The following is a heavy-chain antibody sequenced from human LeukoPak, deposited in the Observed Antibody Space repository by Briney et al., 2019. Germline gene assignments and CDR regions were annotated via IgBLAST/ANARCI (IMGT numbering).Heavy chain of an antibody. J-gene: IGHJ4*02. CDR3: AKDYCRDGNCPFPFLDS. D-gene: IGHD2-15*01. Sequence: PGGSLRLSCAVSGFTLTNHGVSWVRQAPGKGLEWVSIITGTGGRYYGDSVKGRFILSRDNSKNTVYMQMSSLRAEDTATYYCAKDYCRDGNCPFPFLDSWGQGTLVTVSP. CDR2: ITGTGGR. CDR1: GFTLTNHG. V-gene: IGHV3-23*01.